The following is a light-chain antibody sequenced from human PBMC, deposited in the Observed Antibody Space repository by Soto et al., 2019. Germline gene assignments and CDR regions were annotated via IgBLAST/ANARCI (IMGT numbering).Light chain of an antibody. J-gene: IGKJ2*01. V-gene: IGKV4-1*01. Sequence: DIVMTQSPDSLAVSLGERATINCKSSQSVLYSSNNKNYLAGYQQRPGQPPKLLMYWASTRESGVPDRFSGRGSGTDFTLTITSVQAEDVAVYYCQQYESTPPTFGQGTKLEIK. CDR1: QSVLYSSNNKNY. CDR2: WAS. CDR3: QQYESTPPT.